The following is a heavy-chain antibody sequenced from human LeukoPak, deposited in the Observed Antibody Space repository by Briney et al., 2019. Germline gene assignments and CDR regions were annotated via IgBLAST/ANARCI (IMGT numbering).Heavy chain of an antibody. CDR2: ISSDGSIK. Sequence: GGSLRLSCTASKFTFSHYGMQWVRQAPGKGLEWVEVISSDGSIKVYADSVKGRFTLSRDNSINTVDLQMNSLRAEDTAVYYCVKEYHSRGFGAYFDYWGQGTLVTVSS. D-gene: IGHD3-3*01. J-gene: IGHJ4*02. V-gene: IGHV3-30*18. CDR3: VKEYHSRGFGAYFDY. CDR1: KFTFSHYG.